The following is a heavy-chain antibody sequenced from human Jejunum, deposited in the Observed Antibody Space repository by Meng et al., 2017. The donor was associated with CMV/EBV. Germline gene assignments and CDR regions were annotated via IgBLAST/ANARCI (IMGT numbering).Heavy chain of an antibody. Sequence: FTFIHYDMNWVRQAPRKGLAWVSYISSGGTAIYYADSVKGRFTISRDHAKNSLYLQMNSLRAEDTAVYYCTRGDSVDAAMVGGYCGQGTLVTV. CDR3: TRGDSVDAAMVGGY. CDR1: FTFIHYD. D-gene: IGHD5-18*01. J-gene: IGHJ4*02. V-gene: IGHV3-48*03. CDR2: ISSGGTAI.